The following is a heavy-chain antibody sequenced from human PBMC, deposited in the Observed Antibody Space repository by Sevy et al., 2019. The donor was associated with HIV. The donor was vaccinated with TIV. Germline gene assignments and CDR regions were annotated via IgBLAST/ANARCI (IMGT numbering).Heavy chain of an antibody. D-gene: IGHD1-1*01. CDR3: AREDSKNWRYFDY. CDR2: ISFSSNYI. J-gene: IGHJ4*02. V-gene: IGHV3-21*01. Sequence: GGSLRLSCAAAGFTFSSYAMNWVRQAPGKGLEWVASISFSSNYIYYTDSLKGRFTISRDNAKNSLYLQMNSLRAEDTAVYYCAREDSKNWRYFDYWGQGTLVTVSS. CDR1: GFTFSSYA.